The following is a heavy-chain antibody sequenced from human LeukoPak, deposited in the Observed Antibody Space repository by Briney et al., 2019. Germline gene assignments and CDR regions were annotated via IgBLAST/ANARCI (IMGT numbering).Heavy chain of an antibody. J-gene: IGHJ4*02. V-gene: IGHV2-5*01. CDR1: GGSINGYYW. Sequence: TLSLTCTVSGGSINGYYWNWIRQPPGKALEWLAVIYGNDDKRYSPSLMCRLSITKDTSKNQVVLTMTNMDPADTATYFCAHRQMSTFDYWGQGTLVTVSS. D-gene: IGHD5-24*01. CDR3: AHRQMSTFDY. CDR2: IYGNDDK.